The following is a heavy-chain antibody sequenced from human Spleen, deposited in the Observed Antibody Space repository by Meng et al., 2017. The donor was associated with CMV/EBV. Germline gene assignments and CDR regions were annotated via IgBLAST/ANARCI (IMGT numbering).Heavy chain of an antibody. D-gene: IGHD6-19*01. V-gene: IGHV4-39*01. CDR2: IYYSGST. Sequence: TVCGGSISINYYYWGWLRQPPGKGLEWIGSIYYSGSTYYNPSLKSRVTISVDTSKNQFSLKLSSVTAADTALYYCARHKAGTGHFDYWGQGTLVTVSS. CDR1: GGSISINYYY. CDR3: ARHKAGTGHFDY. J-gene: IGHJ4*02.